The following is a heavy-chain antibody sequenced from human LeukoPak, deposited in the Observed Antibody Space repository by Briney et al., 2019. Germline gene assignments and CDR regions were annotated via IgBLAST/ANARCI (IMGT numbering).Heavy chain of an antibody. J-gene: IGHJ5*02. D-gene: IGHD6-13*01. V-gene: IGHV1-8*03. CDR1: GYTFTNYD. CDR3: ARTQQLVLRSPLDP. CDR2: MNPYSANT. Sequence: ASVKVSCKASGYTFTNYDIHWVRQATGQGLEWMGWMNPYSANTGYAQNFQGRITITRNTSISTAYMELSSLRSEGTAVYYCARTQQLVLRSPLDPWGQGTLVTVSS.